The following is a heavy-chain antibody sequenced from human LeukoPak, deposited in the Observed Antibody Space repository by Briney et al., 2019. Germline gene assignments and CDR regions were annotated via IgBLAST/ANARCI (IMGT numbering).Heavy chain of an antibody. CDR3: ARDGEYSYYDY. J-gene: IGHJ4*02. V-gene: IGHV3-48*03. D-gene: IGHD5-18*01. CDR2: ISGNGNTI. Sequence: GGSLRLSCAASGFTFSNYETNWVRQAPGKGLEWLSYISGNGNTIYYADSVKSRFTISRDNAKNSLYLQMNSLRAKDTAVYYCARDGEYSYYDYWGQGTLVTVSS. CDR1: GFTFSNYE.